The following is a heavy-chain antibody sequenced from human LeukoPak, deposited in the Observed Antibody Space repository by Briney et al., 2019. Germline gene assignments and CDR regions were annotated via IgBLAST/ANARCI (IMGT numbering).Heavy chain of an antibody. Sequence: ASVKVSCKVSVYTLTELAIHWVRQAPGKGLEWMGAFDPEDGGTIYAQKFQGRITLTGDTSTDTAYMELRSLSSEDTAVYYCATARVRLGELSLPEVRDDWGQGTLISVSS. V-gene: IGHV1-24*01. D-gene: IGHD3-16*02. CDR1: VYTLTELA. CDR3: ATARVRLGELSLPEVRDD. CDR2: FDPEDGGT. J-gene: IGHJ4*02.